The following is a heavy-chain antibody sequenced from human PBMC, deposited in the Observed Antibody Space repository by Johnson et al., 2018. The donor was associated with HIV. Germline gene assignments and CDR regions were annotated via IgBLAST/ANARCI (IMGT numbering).Heavy chain of an antibody. J-gene: IGHJ3*01. Sequence: VQLVESGGGLVQPGRSLRLSCAASGFTFDDYAMHWVRQAPGKGLEWVSGISWNSGSIGYADSVKGRFTISRDNSKNTLYLQMGSLRAEDMAVYYCAIPYFYDSGDYRWGQGTMVTVSS. CDR3: AIPYFYDSGDYR. D-gene: IGHD3-22*01. V-gene: IGHV3-9*03. CDR1: GFTFDDYA. CDR2: ISWNSGSI.